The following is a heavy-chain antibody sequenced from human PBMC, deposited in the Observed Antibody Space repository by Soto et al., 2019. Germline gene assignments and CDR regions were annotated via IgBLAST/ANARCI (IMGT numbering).Heavy chain of an antibody. Sequence: PGGSLRLSCAASGFTFSSYAMSWVRQAPGKGLEWVSAISGSGGSTYYADSVKGRFTISRDNSKNTLYLQMNSLRAEDTAVYYCAKDNRDGSGISLAPFDPWGQGTLVTVSS. CDR2: ISGSGGST. CDR1: GFTFSSYA. CDR3: AKDNRDGSGISLAPFDP. J-gene: IGHJ5*02. D-gene: IGHD3-10*01. V-gene: IGHV3-23*01.